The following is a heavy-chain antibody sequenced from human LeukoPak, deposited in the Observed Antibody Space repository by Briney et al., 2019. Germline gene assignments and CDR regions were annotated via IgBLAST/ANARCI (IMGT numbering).Heavy chain of an antibody. J-gene: IGHJ4*02. CDR2: IYTSGST. Sequence: PSETLSLTCIVSGGSISSYYWSWIRQPAGKGLEWIGRIYTSGSTNYNPSLKSRVTMSVDTSKNQFSLKLSSVTAADTAVYYCASTRYDSSGYYPYHFDYWGQGALVTVSS. CDR1: GGSISSYY. CDR3: ASTRYDSSGYYPYHFDY. V-gene: IGHV4-4*07. D-gene: IGHD3-22*01.